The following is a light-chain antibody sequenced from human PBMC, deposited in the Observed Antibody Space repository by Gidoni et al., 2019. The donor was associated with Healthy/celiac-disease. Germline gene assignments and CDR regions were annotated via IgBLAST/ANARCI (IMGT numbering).Light chain of an antibody. V-gene: IGLV2-11*01. CDR2: DVS. CDR3: CSYAGSYDWV. J-gene: IGLJ3*02. Sequence: QSALTQPRSVSGSPGQSVTISCTGTGSDVGGYNYVSWYQQHPGKAPKLMIYDVSKRPSGVPDRFSGSKSGNTASLTISGLQAEDEADYYCCSYAGSYDWVFSGGTKLTVL. CDR1: GSDVGGYNY.